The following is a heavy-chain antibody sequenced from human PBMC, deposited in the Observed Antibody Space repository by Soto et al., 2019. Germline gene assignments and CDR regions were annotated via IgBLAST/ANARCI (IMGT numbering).Heavy chain of an antibody. CDR1: GFTFSSYA. CDR3: AKCLRVDYYGMDV. CDR2: ISGSGGST. D-gene: IGHD2-15*01. Sequence: GGSLRLAWAASGFTFSSYAMRWVRQAQGKGLEWVSAISGSGGSTYYADSGKGRFTISRDNSKNTLYLQMNSLRAQDTAVYYCAKCLRVDYYGMDVWGQGTTVTVSS. V-gene: IGHV3-23*01. J-gene: IGHJ6*02.